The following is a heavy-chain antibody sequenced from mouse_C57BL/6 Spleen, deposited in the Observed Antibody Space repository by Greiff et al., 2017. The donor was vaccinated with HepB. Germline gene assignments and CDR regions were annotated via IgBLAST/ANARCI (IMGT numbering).Heavy chain of an antibody. D-gene: IGHD2-1*01. Sequence: QVQLQQSGAELVKPGASVTMSCKASGYTFTTYPIEWMKQNHGKSLEWIGNFHPYNDDTKYNEKFKGKATLTADISSSAAYMQLSSLTSEDSAVYFCARGGLLSTYYYAMDYWGQGTSVTVSS. V-gene: IGHV1-47*01. CDR1: GYTFTTYP. CDR3: ARGGLLSTYYYAMDY. CDR2: FHPYNDDT. J-gene: IGHJ4*01.